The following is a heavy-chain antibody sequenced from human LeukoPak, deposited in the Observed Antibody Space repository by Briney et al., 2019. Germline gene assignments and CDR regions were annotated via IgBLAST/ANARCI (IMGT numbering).Heavy chain of an antibody. CDR2: TYYRSKWYN. V-gene: IGHV6-1*01. CDR3: AAGNDDYGDTSLDY. Sequence: SQTLSLTCAISGDSVSSNSAAWNWIRQSPSRGLEWLGRTYYRSKWYNNYAVSVKSRITINPDTSKNQFSLQLNSVTPEDTAVYYCAAGNDDYGDTSLDYWGQGTLVTVSS. CDR1: GDSVSSNSAA. J-gene: IGHJ4*02. D-gene: IGHD4-17*01.